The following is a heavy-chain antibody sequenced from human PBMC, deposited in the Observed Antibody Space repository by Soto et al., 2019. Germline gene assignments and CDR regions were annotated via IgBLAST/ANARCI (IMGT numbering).Heavy chain of an antibody. CDR2: IKFDGSTT. J-gene: IGHJ6*02. V-gene: IGHV3-74*01. CDR1: GFAFSTYW. D-gene: IGHD2-15*01. CDR3: VRGAKNIYAMDV. Sequence: VQLVESGGGLVQPGGSLRLSCAASGFAFSTYWMHWVRQAPGKGLLWVSRIKFDGSTTYYADSVKGRFTISRDDAKNTLFLQMNGLRVDDTAVYYCVRGAKNIYAMDVWGQGTTVTVSS.